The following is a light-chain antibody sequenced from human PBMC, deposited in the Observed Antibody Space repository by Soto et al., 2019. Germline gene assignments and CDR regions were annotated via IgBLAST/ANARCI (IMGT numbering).Light chain of an antibody. CDR1: QSVSSN. CDR2: GAS. J-gene: IGKJ2*01. CDR3: QQYNNWPPYT. V-gene: IGKV3-15*01. Sequence: EIVMTQSPATLSVSPGEGATLSCRASQSVSSNLAWFQQKPGQAPRLLIYGASTRATGIPVRFSGSGSGTEFTLTIRSLQSEDFAVYYCQQYNNWPPYTFGQGTKLEIK.